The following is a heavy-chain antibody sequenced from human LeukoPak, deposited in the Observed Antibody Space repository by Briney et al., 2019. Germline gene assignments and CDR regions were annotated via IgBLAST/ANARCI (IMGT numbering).Heavy chain of an antibody. CDR2: IFSSGST. V-gene: IGHV4-61*02. Sequence: PSETLSLTCTVSGGSISSSGCYWSWIRQPAGKGLEWIGRIFSSGSTNYNPSLKSRVTISVDTSKNQFSLKLNSVNAADTAVYYCAREVRSHCTGTYSYWYLDLWGRGTLVTVSS. J-gene: IGHJ2*01. CDR1: GGSISSSGCY. CDR3: AREVRSHCTGTYSYWYLDL. D-gene: IGHD1-26*01.